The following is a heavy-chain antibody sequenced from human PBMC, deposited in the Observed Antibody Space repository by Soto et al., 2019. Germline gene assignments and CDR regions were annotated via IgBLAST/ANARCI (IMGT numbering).Heavy chain of an antibody. V-gene: IGHV3-23*01. CDR3: AKEMIASTLADFFDY. CDR2: ISGSGDRA. D-gene: IGHD2-21*01. J-gene: IGHJ4*02. CDR1: GFTFSNYG. Sequence: EVQLLESGGGLIQPGGSPRISCEASGFTFSNYGMTWVRQAPGKGLEWVSTISGSGDRAFYADPVKGRFTISRDNSKNTLYLQMNSLSAEDTAIYYCAKEMIASTLADFFDYWGQGILVTVSS.